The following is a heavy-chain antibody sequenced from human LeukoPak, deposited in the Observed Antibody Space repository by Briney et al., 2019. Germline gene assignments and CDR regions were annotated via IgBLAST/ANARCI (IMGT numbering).Heavy chain of an antibody. CDR3: AKGYSSSWSLPFDY. Sequence: GGSLRLSCAASGFSFDDYAIHWVRQAPGKGLEWVSGTSWNSGSIGYADSVKGRFTISKDNVKNSLYLHMNTLRAEDTAFYYCAKGYSSSWSLPFDYWGQGNLVTVSS. D-gene: IGHD6-13*01. CDR1: GFSFDDYA. CDR2: TSWNSGSI. J-gene: IGHJ4*02. V-gene: IGHV3-9*01.